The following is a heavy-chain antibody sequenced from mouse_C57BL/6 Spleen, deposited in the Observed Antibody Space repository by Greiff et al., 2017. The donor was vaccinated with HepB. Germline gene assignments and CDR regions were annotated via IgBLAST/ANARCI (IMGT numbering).Heavy chain of an antibody. CDR3: ARSGGNYPAWFAY. J-gene: IGHJ3*01. Sequence: VQLQQSGAELAKPGASVKLSCKASGYTFTSYWMHWVKQRPGQGLEWIGYINPSSGYTKYNQKFKDKATWTADKSSSTAYMQLSSLTYEDSAVYYCARSGGNYPAWFAYWGQGTLVTVSA. D-gene: IGHD2-1*01. CDR1: GYTFTSYW. V-gene: IGHV1-7*01. CDR2: INPSSGYT.